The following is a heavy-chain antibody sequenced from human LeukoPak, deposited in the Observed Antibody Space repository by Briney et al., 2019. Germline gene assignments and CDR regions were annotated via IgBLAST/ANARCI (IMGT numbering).Heavy chain of an antibody. CDR3: ARGSGYSYGHLDYYFDY. D-gene: IGHD5-18*01. Sequence: SETLSLTCAVYGGSFSGYYWSWVRQPPEKGLEWIGEINHSGSTNYNPSLKSRVTISVDTSKNQFSLKLSSVTAADTAVYYCARGSGYSYGHLDYYFDYWGQGTLVTVSS. CDR2: INHSGST. CDR1: GGSFSGYY. V-gene: IGHV4-34*01. J-gene: IGHJ4*02.